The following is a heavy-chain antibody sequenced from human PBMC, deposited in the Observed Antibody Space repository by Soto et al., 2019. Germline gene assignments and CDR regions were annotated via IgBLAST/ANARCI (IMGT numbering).Heavy chain of an antibody. V-gene: IGHV1-18*01. Sequence: ASVKVSCKASGYTFASYAISWMRQAPGQGLEWMGWISAYNGNTNYAQKLQGRVTMTTDTSTSTAYMELRSLRSDDTAVYYCARIVWFGEPNPLFDYWGQGTLVTVSS. CDR3: ARIVWFGEPNPLFDY. J-gene: IGHJ4*02. D-gene: IGHD3-10*01. CDR1: GYTFASYA. CDR2: ISAYNGNT.